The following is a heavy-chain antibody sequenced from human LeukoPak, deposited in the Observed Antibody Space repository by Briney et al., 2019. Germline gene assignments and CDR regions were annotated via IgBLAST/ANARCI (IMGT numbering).Heavy chain of an antibody. J-gene: IGHJ4*02. D-gene: IGHD3-22*01. CDR2: INYSGST. V-gene: IGHV4-59*08. CDR3: ARRDTMIVAHDY. Sequence: SETLSLTCTVSGGSISSYYWSWIRQPPGKGLEWIGYINYSGSTKYNSSLKSRVTISVDTSKNQFSLKLSSVTAADTAVYYCARRDTMIVAHDYWGQGTLVTVYS. CDR1: GGSISSYY.